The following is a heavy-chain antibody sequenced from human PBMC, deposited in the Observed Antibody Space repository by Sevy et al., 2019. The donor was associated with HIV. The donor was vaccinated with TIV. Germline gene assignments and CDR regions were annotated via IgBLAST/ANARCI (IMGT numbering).Heavy chain of an antibody. CDR1: GFTFSNAW. D-gene: IGHD3-10*01. J-gene: IGHJ4*02. CDR2: IKSKTDGGKT. Sequence: GGSLRLSCAASGFTFSNAWMSWVRQAPGKGLEWVGRIKSKTDGGKTDRDAPVTGRFTIQMDDSKNKPYLQMNSLKTEDTAVYYCTNEDYYGSGIYFDYWGQGTLVTVSS. V-gene: IGHV3-15*01. CDR3: TNEDYYGSGIYFDY.